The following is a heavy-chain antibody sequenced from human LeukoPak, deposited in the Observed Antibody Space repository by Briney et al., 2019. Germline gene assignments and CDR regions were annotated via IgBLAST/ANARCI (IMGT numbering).Heavy chain of an antibody. J-gene: IGHJ3*02. D-gene: IGHD2-21*01. Sequence: PSETLSLTCTVSGGSISSSNYYWGWIRQPPGKGLEWIGSIYYSGNTYYNPSLKSRVTISVDTSKNQFSLKLSSVTAADTAVYYCARTVFPGAFDIWGQGTMVTVSS. V-gene: IGHV4-39*07. CDR1: GGSISSSNYY. CDR2: IYYSGNT. CDR3: ARTVFPGAFDI.